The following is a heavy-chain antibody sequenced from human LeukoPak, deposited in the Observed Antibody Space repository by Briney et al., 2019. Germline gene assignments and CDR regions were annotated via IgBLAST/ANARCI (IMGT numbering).Heavy chain of an antibody. J-gene: IGHJ6*04. CDR3: ARLDFGMVRGEMDV. Sequence: AETLSLTGTGAGGSISSDYWGWIRQPAGTGLEWIWLICSIGSTNYNPSLKSRVTISVDTSKNQFSLKLSSVTAAHTAVYYCARLDFGMVRGEMDVWGKGTNVTISS. CDR2: ICSIGST. V-gene: IGHV4-4*07. CDR1: GGSISSDY. D-gene: IGHD3-10*01.